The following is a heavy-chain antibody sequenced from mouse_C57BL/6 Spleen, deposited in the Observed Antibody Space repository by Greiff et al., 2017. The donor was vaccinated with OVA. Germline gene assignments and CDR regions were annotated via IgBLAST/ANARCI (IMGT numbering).Heavy chain of an antibody. Sequence: VKLVESGPGLVQPSQSLSITCTVSGFSLTSYGVHWVRQSPGKGLEWLGVIWSGGSTDYNAAFISRLSISKDNSKSQVFFKMNSLQADDTAIYYCARNLGGLRRGGYFDVWGTGTTVTVSS. CDR3: ARNLGGLRRGGYFDV. CDR1: GFSLTSYG. J-gene: IGHJ1*03. D-gene: IGHD1-3*01. V-gene: IGHV2-2*01. CDR2: IWSGGST.